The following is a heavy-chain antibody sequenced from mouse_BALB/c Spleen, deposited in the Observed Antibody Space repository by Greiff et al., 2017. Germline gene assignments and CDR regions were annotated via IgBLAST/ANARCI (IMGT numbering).Heavy chain of an antibody. CDR2: INPSNGRT. Sequence: QVQLQQPGAELVKPGASVKLSCKASGYTFTSYWMHWVKQRPGQGLEWIGEINPSNGRTNYNEKFKSKATLTVDKSSSTAYMQLSSLTSEDSAVYYCARGDAHAMDYWGQGTSVTVSS. J-gene: IGHJ4*01. CDR1: GYTFTSYW. V-gene: IGHV1S81*02. CDR3: ARGDAHAMDY.